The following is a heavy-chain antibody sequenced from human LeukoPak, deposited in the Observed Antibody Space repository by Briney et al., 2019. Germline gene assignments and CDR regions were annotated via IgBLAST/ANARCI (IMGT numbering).Heavy chain of an antibody. V-gene: IGHV3-23*01. CDR1: GFTFSSYA. D-gene: IGHD3-3*01. CDR2: ISGSGGST. CDR3: AKDRFLEWYNGDYFDY. Sequence: GGSLRLSCAASGFTFSSYAMSWVRQAPGKGLEWVSAISGSGGSTYYADSVKGRFTISRDNSKNTLYLQMNSLRAEDTAVYYCAKDRFLEWYNGDYFDYWGQGTLVTVSS. J-gene: IGHJ4*02.